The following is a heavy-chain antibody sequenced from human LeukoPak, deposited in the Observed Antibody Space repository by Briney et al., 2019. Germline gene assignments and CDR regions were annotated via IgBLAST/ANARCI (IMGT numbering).Heavy chain of an antibody. D-gene: IGHD4-11*01. V-gene: IGHV3-13*04. Sequence: GGSLRLSCAASGFTFSNYDMHWVRQSTGKGLEWVSGINTAGDTYYPGSVKGRFTISRENAKNSLHLQMSSLRAGDTAVYYCARGLPGGFGPWGQGTLVTVSS. CDR2: INTAGDT. J-gene: IGHJ5*02. CDR1: GFTFSNYD. CDR3: ARGLPGGFGP.